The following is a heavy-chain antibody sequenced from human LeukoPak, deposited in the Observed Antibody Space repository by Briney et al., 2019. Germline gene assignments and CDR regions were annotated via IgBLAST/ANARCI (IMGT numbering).Heavy chain of an antibody. Sequence: GGSLRLSCAASGFTFSTYAITWVRQGPGKGLERVSAIRPDGDRTYYANSVRGRFTISRDNSKDTVHLQINGLRVEDTAVYYCAREQSGTRGWYTVDYWGQGTLVTVSS. V-gene: IGHV3-23*01. CDR3: AREQSGTRGWYTVDY. D-gene: IGHD6-19*01. CDR2: IRPDGDRT. CDR1: GFTFSTYA. J-gene: IGHJ4*02.